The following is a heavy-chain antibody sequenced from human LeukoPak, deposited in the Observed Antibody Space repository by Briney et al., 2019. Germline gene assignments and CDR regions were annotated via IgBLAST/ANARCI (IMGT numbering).Heavy chain of an antibody. V-gene: IGHV4-61*02. J-gene: IGHJ4*02. Sequence: SQTLSLTCTVSGGSISSGNYYWSWIRQTAGKGLEWIGRIYTSGSTNYNPSLKSRVTISVDTSKNQFSLKLSSVTAADTAVYYCARNIPARPQDYWGQGTLVTVSS. CDR1: GGSISSGNYY. D-gene: IGHD6-6*01. CDR2: IYTSGST. CDR3: ARNIPARPQDY.